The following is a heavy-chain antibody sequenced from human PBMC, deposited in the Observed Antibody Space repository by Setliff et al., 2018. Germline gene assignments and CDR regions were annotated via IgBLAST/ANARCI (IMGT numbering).Heavy chain of an antibody. Sequence: GGSLRLSCVASGFTFSSYWMSWVRQAPGKGLEWVSTISSRSSHIYYADSVKGRFTISRDNAKNSLFLQINSLRAEDTAVYYCARSSVVGGYSTTYYFDYMDVWGKGTTVTVSS. D-gene: IGHD3-3*01. V-gene: IGHV3-21*01. CDR1: GFTFSSYW. CDR3: ARSSVVGGYSTTYYFDYMDV. CDR2: ISSRSSHI. J-gene: IGHJ6*03.